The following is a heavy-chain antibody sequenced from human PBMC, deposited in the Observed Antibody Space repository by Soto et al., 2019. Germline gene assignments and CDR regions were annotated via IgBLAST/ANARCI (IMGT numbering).Heavy chain of an antibody. V-gene: IGHV4-59*08. D-gene: IGHD6-19*01. CDR3: ARVSSGWYYVDY. Sequence: QVQLQESGPGLVKPSETLSLTCTVSGGSISSYYWSWIRQPPGKGLEWIGYIYYSGSTNYNPSLKSRVTISVDTSKNQFSLKLSSVTAADTAVYYCARVSSGWYYVDYGGQGTLVTVSS. J-gene: IGHJ4*02. CDR1: GGSISSYY. CDR2: IYYSGST.